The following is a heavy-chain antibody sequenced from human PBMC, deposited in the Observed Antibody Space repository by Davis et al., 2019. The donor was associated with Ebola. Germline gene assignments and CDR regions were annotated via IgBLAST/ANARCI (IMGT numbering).Heavy chain of an antibody. CDR1: GFTFSSYA. V-gene: IGHV3-30*04. D-gene: IGHD2-2*01. CDR3: ARVRIRPGGYCSSTSCWEWNYYYYYGMDV. Sequence: GESLKISCAASGFTFSSYAMHWVRQAPGKGLEWVAVISYDGSNKYYADSVKGRFTISRDNSKNTLYLQMNSLRAEDTAVYYCARVRIRPGGYCSSTSCWEWNYYYYYGMDVWGQGTTVTVSS. CDR2: ISYDGSNK. J-gene: IGHJ6*02.